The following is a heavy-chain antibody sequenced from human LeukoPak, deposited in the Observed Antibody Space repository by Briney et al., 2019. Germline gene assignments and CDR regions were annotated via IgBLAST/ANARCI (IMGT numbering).Heavy chain of an antibody. V-gene: IGHV4-38-2*02. J-gene: IGHJ6*03. CDR1: GYSISSGYY. D-gene: IGHD3-9*01. CDR2: IYHSGST. Sequence: PSETLSLTCTVSGYSISSGYYWGWTRQPPGKGLEWIGSIYHSGSTYYNPSLKSRVTISVDTSKNQFSLKLSSVTAADTAVYYCATNRYGYYYYMDVWGKGTTVTVSS. CDR3: ATNRYGYYYYMDV.